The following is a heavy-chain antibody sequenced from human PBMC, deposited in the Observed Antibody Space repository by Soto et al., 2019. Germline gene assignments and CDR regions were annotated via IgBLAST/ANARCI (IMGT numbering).Heavy chain of an antibody. Sequence: VRLQESGQGLVKPSQTLSLTCTVSGGSISSDGYYWSWVRQHPGKGLEWIGHIYYSGNTYYNPSLKSRVTISVDTSKNQFSLKLSSVTAADTAVYYCARDASLVTTGPFDYWGQGTLVTVSS. D-gene: IGHD1-1*01. CDR1: GGSISSDGYY. CDR3: ARDASLVTTGPFDY. V-gene: IGHV4-31*03. J-gene: IGHJ4*02. CDR2: IYYSGNT.